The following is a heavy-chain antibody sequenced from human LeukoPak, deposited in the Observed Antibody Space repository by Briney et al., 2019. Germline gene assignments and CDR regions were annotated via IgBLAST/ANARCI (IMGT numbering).Heavy chain of an antibody. V-gene: IGHV3-33*01. CDR2: IWYDGVNK. D-gene: IGHD4-23*01. CDR1: GFTFSTYG. J-gene: IGHJ4*02. CDR3: VRPYGGSYYFDS. Sequence: TGGSLRLSCAASGFTFSTYGMHWVRQPPGKGLEWVAVIWYDGVNKYYADSVKGRFTISRDNSKDTLYLQMNSLRAEDTAVYYCVRPYGGSYYFDSWGQGTLVTVSS.